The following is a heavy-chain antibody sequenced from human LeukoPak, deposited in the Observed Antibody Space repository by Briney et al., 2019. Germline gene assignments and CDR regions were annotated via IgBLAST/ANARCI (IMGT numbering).Heavy chain of an antibody. J-gene: IGHJ4*02. Sequence: GGSLRPSCAASGFTFSSFVMSWVRQAPGKGLEWVAVVSAAGGTTNYADSVKGRFTLSRDNSKNTLHLQMRGLGAEDTAVYYCAKHYYDATGYFYSFDSWGQGTLVTVSS. CDR1: GFTFSSFV. D-gene: IGHD3-22*01. CDR2: VSAAGGTT. CDR3: AKHYYDATGYFYSFDS. V-gene: IGHV3-23*01.